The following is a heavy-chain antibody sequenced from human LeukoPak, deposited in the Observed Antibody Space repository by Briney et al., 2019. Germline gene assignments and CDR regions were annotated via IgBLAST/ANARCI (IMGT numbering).Heavy chain of an antibody. J-gene: IGHJ4*02. CDR2: ISSSSSYI. CDR1: GFTFSSYS. D-gene: IGHD2-15*01. V-gene: IGHV3-21*01. Sequence: GGSLRLPCAASGFTFSSYSMNWVRQAPGKGLEWVSSISSSSSYIYYADSAKGRFTISRDNAKNSLYLQMNSLRAEDTAVYYCARDRGYCSGGSCYENDYWGQGTLVTVSS. CDR3: ARDRGYCSGGSCYENDY.